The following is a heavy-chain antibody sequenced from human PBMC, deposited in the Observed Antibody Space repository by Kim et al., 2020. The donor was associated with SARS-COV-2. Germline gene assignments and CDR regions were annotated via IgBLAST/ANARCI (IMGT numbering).Heavy chain of an antibody. Sequence: ASVKVSCKASGYTFTSYYMHWVRQAPGQGLEWMGIINPSGGSTSYAQKFQGRVTMTRDTSTSTVYMELSSLRSEDTAVYYCARDYTKITIFGVVMTSGWYYMDVWGKGTTVTVSS. J-gene: IGHJ6*03. D-gene: IGHD3-3*01. CDR3: ARDYTKITIFGVVMTSGWYYMDV. CDR2: INPSGGST. CDR1: GYTFTSYY. V-gene: IGHV1-46*01.